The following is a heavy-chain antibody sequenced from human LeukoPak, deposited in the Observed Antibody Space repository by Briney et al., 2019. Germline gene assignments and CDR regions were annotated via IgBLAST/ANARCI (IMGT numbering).Heavy chain of an antibody. CDR2: INNDGRTT. CDR3: AIGGTYGSGS. Sequence: GGSLRLSCAASGFTFANTWMHWVRQAPGKGLVWVSLINNDGRTTNYADSVKGRFTISRDNAKNTVYLQMNSLRAEDTAVYYCAIGGTYGSGSWGQGTLVTVSS. V-gene: IGHV3-74*01. D-gene: IGHD3-10*01. CDR1: GFTFANTW. J-gene: IGHJ4*02.